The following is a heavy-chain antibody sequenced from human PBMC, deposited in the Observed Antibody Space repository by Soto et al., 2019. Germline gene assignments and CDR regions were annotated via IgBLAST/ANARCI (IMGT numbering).Heavy chain of an antibody. CDR2: IYPGDSDT. CDR1: GYSFTSYW. D-gene: IGHD6-6*01. CDR3: ARLIGSSSSRGVGYYYYGMDV. Sequence: PGESLKISCKGSGYSFTSYWIGWVRQMPGKGLEWMGIIYPGDSDTRYSPSFQGQVTISADKSISTAYLQWSSLKASDTAMYYCARLIGSSSSRGVGYYYYGMDVWGQGTTVTVYS. V-gene: IGHV5-51*01. J-gene: IGHJ6*02.